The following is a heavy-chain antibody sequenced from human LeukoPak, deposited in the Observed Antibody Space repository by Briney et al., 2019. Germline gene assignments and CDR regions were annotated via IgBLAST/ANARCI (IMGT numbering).Heavy chain of an antibody. CDR3: ASLSSKLGYCSSTSCLNFDY. D-gene: IGHD2-2*01. J-gene: IGHJ4*02. Sequence: SETLSLTCTVSGGSISSYYWSWIRQPPGKGLEWIGYIYYSGSTNYNPSLKSRVTISVDTSKNQFSLKLSSVTAADTAVYYCASLSSKLGYCSSTSCLNFDYWGQGTLVTVSS. CDR1: GGSISSYY. CDR2: IYYSGST. V-gene: IGHV4-59*08.